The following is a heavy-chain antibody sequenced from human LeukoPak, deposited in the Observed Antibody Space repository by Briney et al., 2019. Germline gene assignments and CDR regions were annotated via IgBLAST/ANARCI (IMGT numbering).Heavy chain of an antibody. D-gene: IGHD2-2*01. CDR2: INHSGNT. Sequence: SETLSLTCAVYGGSFSDFYWSWIRQPPGKGLEWIGEINHSGNTNYNPSLKSRVTISVDTSKNQFSLKLSSVTAADTAVYYCARADRNVVVPAASGGIDYWGQGTLVTVSS. CDR3: ARADRNVVVPAASGGIDY. J-gene: IGHJ4*02. CDR1: GGSFSDFY. V-gene: IGHV4-34*01.